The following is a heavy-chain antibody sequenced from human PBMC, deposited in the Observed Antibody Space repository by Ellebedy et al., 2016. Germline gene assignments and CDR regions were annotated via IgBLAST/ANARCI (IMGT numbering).Heavy chain of an antibody. CDR1: GGSVSSGYY. J-gene: IGHJ6*02. CDR3: ARDPRLGGMDV. Sequence: SETLSLXCTVSGGSVSSGYYWGWIRQPPGKGLEWIGSIYHSGSTYYNPSLKSRVTISVDTSKNQFSLKLSSVTAADTAVYYCARDPRLGGMDVWGQGTTVTVSS. D-gene: IGHD3-16*01. CDR2: IYHSGST. V-gene: IGHV4-38-2*02.